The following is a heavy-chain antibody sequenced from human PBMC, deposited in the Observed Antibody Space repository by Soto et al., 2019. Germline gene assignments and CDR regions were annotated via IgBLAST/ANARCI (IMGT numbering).Heavy chain of an antibody. J-gene: IGHJ4*02. V-gene: IGHV4-30-4*01. Sequence: QVQLQESGPGLVKPSQTLSLTCSVSGGSIGSGNFYWSWIRQPPGKGLEWLTSIYHTGTIYITPSLRSRLTISSDTSRNQFSLNLTSVTDADTALYFCARQNVQIGPGFFDYWGRGTLVTVSS. D-gene: IGHD3-10*02. CDR1: GGSIGSGNFY. CDR2: IYHTGTI. CDR3: ARQNVQIGPGFFDY.